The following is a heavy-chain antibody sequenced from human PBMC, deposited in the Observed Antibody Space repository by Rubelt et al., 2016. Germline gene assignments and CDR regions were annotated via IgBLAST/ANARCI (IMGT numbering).Heavy chain of an antibody. Sequence: QVQLQQWGAGLLKASETLSRTCAVYGGSFSGYFWSWVRQPPGKGLEWIGEINHSGSADSKSSLKSRVTMSVDTSKNQFSLRLTSVTAADTAVYYCARLYTHGYTYWGQGVLVTVSS. D-gene: IGHD5-18*01. CDR3: ARLYTHGYTY. J-gene: IGHJ4*02. V-gene: IGHV4-34*02. CDR2: INHSGSA. CDR1: GGSFSGYF.